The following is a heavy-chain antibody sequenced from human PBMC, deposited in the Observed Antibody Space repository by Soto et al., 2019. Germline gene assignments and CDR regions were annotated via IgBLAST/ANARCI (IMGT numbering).Heavy chain of an antibody. CDR2: ISYDGSNT. CDR3: AKEGGLSGSYYISSTYYFDY. J-gene: IGHJ4*02. CDR1: GFTFSSYG. Sequence: QVQLVESGGGVVQPGRSLRLSCVASGFTFSSYGMHWVRQAPGKGLEWVAIISYDGSNTYYADSVKGRFTISRDNSKNTRYMQMNSLRGVDRSVYYCAKEGGLSGSYYISSTYYFDYWGQGTLVAVSS. V-gene: IGHV3-30*18. D-gene: IGHD1-26*01.